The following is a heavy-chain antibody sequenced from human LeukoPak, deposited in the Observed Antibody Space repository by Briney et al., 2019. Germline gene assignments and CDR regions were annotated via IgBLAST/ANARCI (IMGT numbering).Heavy chain of an antibody. CDR1: GGSFNDYA. V-gene: IGHV1-69*05. D-gene: IGHD4-17*01. Sequence: GASVKVSCKASGGSFNDYAFRWVRQAPGQGLEWMGGIIPLFGTPIYAQQFQGRFTITTDESTSTAYMELSSLTSEDTAVYYCARERTTETTWGYFDYWGQGTLVTVSS. CDR2: IIPLFGTP. CDR3: ARERTTETTWGYFDY. J-gene: IGHJ4*02.